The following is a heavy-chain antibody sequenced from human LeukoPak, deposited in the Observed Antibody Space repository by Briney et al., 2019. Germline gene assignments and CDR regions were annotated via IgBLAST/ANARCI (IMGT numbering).Heavy chain of an antibody. CDR1: GYTFTSYY. J-gene: IGHJ4*02. V-gene: IGHV1-46*01. Sequence: ASVKVSCKASGYTFTSYYMHWVRQAPGQGLEWMGIINPSGGSTSYAQKFQGRVTMTRDTSTSTVYMELSSLRSEDTAVYYCARAWTITMVRGVVPLGYWGQGTLVTVSS. CDR3: ARAWTITMVRGVVPLGY. CDR2: INPSGGST. D-gene: IGHD3-10*01.